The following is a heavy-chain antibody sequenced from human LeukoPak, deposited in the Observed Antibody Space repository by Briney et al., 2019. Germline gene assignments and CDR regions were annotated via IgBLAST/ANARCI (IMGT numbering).Heavy chain of an antibody. CDR3: ARGTLIIPFDY. J-gene: IGHJ4*02. V-gene: IGHV3-7*01. CDR2: IKEDGSEK. Sequence: PGGSLRLSCAASGFTFSSYWMHWVRQAPGEGLEWVANIKEDGSEKHYVRSVKGRFTISRDNAKNSLYLQMNSLRAEDTAVYYCARGTLIIPFDYWGQGTLVTVSS. D-gene: IGHD3-10*01. CDR1: GFTFSSYW.